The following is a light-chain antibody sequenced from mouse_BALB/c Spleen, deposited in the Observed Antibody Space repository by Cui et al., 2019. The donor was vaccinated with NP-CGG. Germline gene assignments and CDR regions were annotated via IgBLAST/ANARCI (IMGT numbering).Light chain of an antibody. CDR1: TGAVTTGNY. CDR3: ALWYSNHWV. Sequence: VVTQNSALTTSPGETVTLTCRSSTGAVTTGNYANWVQEKPDHLFTGLIGGTNNRAPGVPARFSGSLIGDKAALTITGAQTEDEAIYFCALWYSNHWVFGGGTKLTVL. CDR2: GTN. V-gene: IGLV1*01. J-gene: IGLJ1*01.